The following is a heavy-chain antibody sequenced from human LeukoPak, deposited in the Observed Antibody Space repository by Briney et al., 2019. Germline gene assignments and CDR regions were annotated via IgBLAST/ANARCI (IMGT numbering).Heavy chain of an antibody. CDR1: GFTFSMYW. D-gene: IGHD3-10*01. J-gene: IGHJ4*02. Sequence: PGGSLRLSCTASGFTFSMYWMSWVRQAPGKGLEWVANIKEDGSENYYVDSVKGRFTISRDNAKNSLYLQMSSLRAEDTAVYYCARGVDTLLWFGELLSPGEFDHRGQGTLVTVSS. CDR2: IKEDGSEN. CDR3: ARGVDTLLWFGELLSPGEFDH. V-gene: IGHV3-7*03.